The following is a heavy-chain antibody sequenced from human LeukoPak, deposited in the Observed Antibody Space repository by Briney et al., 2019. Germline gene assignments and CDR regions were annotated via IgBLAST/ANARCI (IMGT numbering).Heavy chain of an antibody. CDR1: GASISSYY. J-gene: IGHJ4*02. CDR2: IYYSGIT. CDR3: ARLRALSYYDSSGDFYYFEY. Sequence: SETLSLTCTVSGASISSYYWGWLWQPPGKGLEWIGFIYYSGITDYNPSLKSRVTMSVDMSKNQFSLKLTSVTAADTAVYYCARLRALSYYDSSGDFYYFEYWGQGALVTVSS. V-gene: IGHV4-59*01. D-gene: IGHD3-22*01.